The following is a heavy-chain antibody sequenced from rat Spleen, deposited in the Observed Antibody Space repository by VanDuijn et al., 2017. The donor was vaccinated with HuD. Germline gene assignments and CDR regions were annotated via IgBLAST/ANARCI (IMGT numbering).Heavy chain of an antibody. Sequence: EVQLVESGGGLVQPGRSLKLSCVASGFTFNNYWMTWIRQAPTKGLEWVATISYDGSSTYYRDSVKGRFTISRDNAKNTQYLQMDSLRSEDTATYYCARRHYGYTDYFDYWGQGVMVTVSS. J-gene: IGHJ2*01. CDR1: GFTFNNYW. D-gene: IGHD1-9*01. V-gene: IGHV5-29*01. CDR3: ARRHYGYTDYFDY. CDR2: ISYDGSST.